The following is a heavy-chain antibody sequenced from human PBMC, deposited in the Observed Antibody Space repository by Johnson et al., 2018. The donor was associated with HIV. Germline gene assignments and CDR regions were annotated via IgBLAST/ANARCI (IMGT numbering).Heavy chain of an antibody. J-gene: IGHJ3*02. CDR2: IYSGGST. CDR3: ASRAQTGADVGACDI. CDR1: GFTVSSNY. Sequence: VQLVESGGGLIQPGGSLRLSCAASGFTVSSNYMSWVRQAPGKGLEWVSVIYSGGSTYYADSVKGRFTISRDNSKNTLYLQMNSLRAEETAVYYCASRAQTGADVGACDIWGQGTMVTVSS. V-gene: IGHV3-53*01. D-gene: IGHD1-14*01.